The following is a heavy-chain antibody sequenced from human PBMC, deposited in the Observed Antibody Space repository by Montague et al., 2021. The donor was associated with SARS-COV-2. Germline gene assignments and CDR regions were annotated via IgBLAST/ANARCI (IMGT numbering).Heavy chain of an antibody. D-gene: IGHD3-22*01. V-gene: IGHV4-59*12. J-gene: IGHJ5*01. CDR3: ARGLMSINMMVVIMTGASTWLDC. CDR1: GGSISGYH. Sequence: SETLSLTCTVSGGSISGYHWSWLRQPPGKGLEWIAYIYYTGNTRYNPSLQSRVTISTDMSKNQFSLKLSSVTAADTAVYYCARGLMSINMMVVIMTGASTWLDCWGQGTLVTVSP. CDR2: IYYTGNT.